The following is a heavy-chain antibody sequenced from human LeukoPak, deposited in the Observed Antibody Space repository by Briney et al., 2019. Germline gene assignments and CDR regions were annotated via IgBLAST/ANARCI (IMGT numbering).Heavy chain of an antibody. J-gene: IGHJ3*02. D-gene: IGHD6-13*01. CDR2: INHSGST. Sequence: PSETLSLTCAVYGGSFSGYYWSWIRQPPGKGLEWIGEINHSGSTNYNPSLKSRVTISVDTSKNQFSLKLSSVTAADTAVYYCARLYSSPDDAFDIWGQGTMVTVSS. V-gene: IGHV4-34*01. CDR3: ARLYSSPDDAFDI. CDR1: GGSFSGYY.